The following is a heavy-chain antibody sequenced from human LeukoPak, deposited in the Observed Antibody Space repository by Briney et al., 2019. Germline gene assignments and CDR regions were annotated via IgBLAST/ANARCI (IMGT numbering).Heavy chain of an antibody. Sequence: GGSLRLSCAASGFTVSSNYMSWVRQAPGKGLEWVSVIYSGGSTYYADSVKGRFTISRDNSKNTLYLQMNSLRAEDTAVYYCARAGCSSTSCPHAFDIWGQGTMVTVSS. CDR2: IYSGGST. V-gene: IGHV3-66*01. D-gene: IGHD2-2*01. CDR3: ARAGCSSTSCPHAFDI. J-gene: IGHJ3*02. CDR1: GFTVSSNY.